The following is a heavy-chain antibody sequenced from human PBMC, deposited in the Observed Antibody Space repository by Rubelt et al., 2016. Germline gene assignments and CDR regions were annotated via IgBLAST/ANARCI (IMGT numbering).Heavy chain of an antibody. CDR1: GGSISSYY. D-gene: IGHD6-19*01. Sequence: QVQLQESGPGLVKPSETLSLTCTVSGGSISSYYWSWIRQPPGKGLEWFGYIYYSGSTNYNPSLKSRVTISVDTSKNQFSLKLGSVTAADTAVYYCARDREQWLDGPGSYWFDPWGQGTLVTVSS. V-gene: IGHV4-59*12. CDR2: IYYSGST. J-gene: IGHJ5*02. CDR3: ARDREQWLDGPGSYWFDP.